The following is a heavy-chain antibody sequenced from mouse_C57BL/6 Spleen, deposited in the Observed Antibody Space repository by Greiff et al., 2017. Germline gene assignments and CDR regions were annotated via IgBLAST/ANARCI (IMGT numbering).Heavy chain of an antibody. CDR3: ARTLYYGTSYWYFDV. CDR1: GFSLSTFGMG. D-gene: IGHD1-1*01. J-gene: IGHJ1*03. V-gene: IGHV8-8*01. CDR2: IWWDDDK. Sequence: ESGPGILQPSQTLSLTCSFSGFSLSTFGMGVGWIRQPSGKGLEWLAHIWWDDDKYYNPALKIRLTISKDTSKNQVFLKIANVDTADTATYYCARTLYYGTSYWYFDVWGTGTTVTVSS.